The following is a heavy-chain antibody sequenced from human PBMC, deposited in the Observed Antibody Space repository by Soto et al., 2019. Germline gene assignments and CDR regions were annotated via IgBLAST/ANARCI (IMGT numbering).Heavy chain of an antibody. V-gene: IGHV3-15*07. D-gene: IGHD2-2*01. CDR3: ATTISTRGGFDI. J-gene: IGHJ3*02. CDR1: GLTLSNVW. CDR2: VKSKADGGTT. Sequence: EVELVESGGDLVKPGGSLRLSCAASGLTLSNVWMNWVRQTPGRGLEWVGRVKSKADGGTTVHAATVKDRFAISRDDSKNTLFLQMNSLRTDDTAVYYCATTISTRGGFDIWGQGTVVTVSS.